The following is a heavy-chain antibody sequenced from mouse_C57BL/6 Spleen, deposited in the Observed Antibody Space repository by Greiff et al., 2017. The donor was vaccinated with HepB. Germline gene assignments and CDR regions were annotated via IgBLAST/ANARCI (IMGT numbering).Heavy chain of an antibody. CDR3: ASRGSNYGWFAY. CDR1: GYTFTSYW. D-gene: IGHD2-5*01. Sequence: QVQLQQPGAELVMPGASVKLSCKASGYTFTSYWMHWVKQRPGQGLEWIGEIDPSDSYTNYNQKFKGKSTLTVDKSSSTAYMQLSSLTSEDSAVYYCASRGSNYGWFAYWGQGTLVTVSA. J-gene: IGHJ3*01. V-gene: IGHV1-69*01. CDR2: IDPSDSYT.